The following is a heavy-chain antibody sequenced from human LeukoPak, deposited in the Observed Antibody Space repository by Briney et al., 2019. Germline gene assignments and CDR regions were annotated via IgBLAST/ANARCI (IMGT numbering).Heavy chain of an antibody. CDR3: ARESLGSGDY. V-gene: IGHV1-18*01. CDR2: ISAYNGNT. CDR1: GYTFTSYG. D-gene: IGHD3-10*01. J-gene: IGHJ4*02. Sequence: GASVKVSCKASGYTFTSYGISWVRQAPGQGLEWMGWISAYNGNTNYAQKLQGRVTMTRDTSISTAYMELSRLRSDDTAVYYCARESLGSGDYWGQGTLVTVSS.